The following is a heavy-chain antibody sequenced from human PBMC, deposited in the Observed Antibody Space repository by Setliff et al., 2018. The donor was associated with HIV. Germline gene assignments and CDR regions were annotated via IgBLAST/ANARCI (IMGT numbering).Heavy chain of an antibody. CDR1: GFTFSSYS. D-gene: IGHD3-16*01. CDR2: IDSSSSHT. CDR3: AKVANLWDTWGYFDY. Sequence: GGSLRLSCAASGFTFSSYSMNWVRQAPGKGLEWVSSIDSSSSHTYSADSVKGRFTTFRDNAKNLLFLQMNSLRAEDTAVYYCAKVANLWDTWGYFDYWGRGTLVTVSS. J-gene: IGHJ4*02. V-gene: IGHV3-21*01.